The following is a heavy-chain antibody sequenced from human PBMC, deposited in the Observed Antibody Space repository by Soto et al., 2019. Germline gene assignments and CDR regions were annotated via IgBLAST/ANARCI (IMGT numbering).Heavy chain of an antibody. V-gene: IGHV3-30*18. J-gene: IGHJ6*02. Sequence: GGSLRLSCAASGFTFSSYGMHWVRQAPGKGLEWVAVISYDGSNKYYADSVKGRFTISRDNSKNTLYLQMNSLRAEDTAVYYCAKEGVGGGSYYYGMDVWGQGTTVTVSS. CDR1: GFTFSSYG. CDR3: AKEGVGGGSYYYGMDV. D-gene: IGHD2-15*01. CDR2: ISYDGSNK.